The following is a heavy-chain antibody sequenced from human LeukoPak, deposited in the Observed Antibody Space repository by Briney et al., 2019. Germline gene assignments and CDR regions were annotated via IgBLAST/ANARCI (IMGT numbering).Heavy chain of an antibody. CDR3: ARGRGGYYDWYFDL. Sequence: GRSLRLSCAASGFTFSDYYMSWIRQAPGKGLEWVSYISSGSTIYYADSVKGRFTISRDNAKNSLYLQMNSLRAEDTAVYYCARGRGGYYDWYFDLWGRGTLVTVSS. CDR2: ISSGSTI. D-gene: IGHD3-3*01. V-gene: IGHV3-11*01. CDR1: GFTFSDYY. J-gene: IGHJ2*01.